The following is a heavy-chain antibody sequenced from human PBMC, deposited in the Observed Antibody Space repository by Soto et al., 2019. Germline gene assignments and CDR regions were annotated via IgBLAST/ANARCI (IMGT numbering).Heavy chain of an antibody. Sequence: QVQLQQWGAGLLKPSETLSLTCAVYGGSFSGYYWSWIRQPPGKGLEWIGEINHSGSTNYNPSLKSRVTISVDTSKNQFSLKLSSVTGADTAVYYCARGPRSYYYDSSGTKPFDYWGQGTLVTVSS. J-gene: IGHJ4*02. CDR2: INHSGST. CDR1: GGSFSGYY. D-gene: IGHD3-22*01. V-gene: IGHV4-34*01. CDR3: ARGPRSYYYDSSGTKPFDY.